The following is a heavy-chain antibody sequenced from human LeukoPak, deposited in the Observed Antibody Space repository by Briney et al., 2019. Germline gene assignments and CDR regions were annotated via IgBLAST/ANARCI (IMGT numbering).Heavy chain of an antibody. J-gene: IGHJ4*02. V-gene: IGHV1-2*02. CDR2: INPNSGDT. CDR1: GYIFTDFY. Sequence: ASVKVSCKASGYIFTDFYIFWLRQAPGQGLEWIGWINPNSGDTNYAQKFQGTVTMTRDTSVTTAYMELISLTFGDTAVYYCARIEIRRSSSPENFFDYWGQGTQVTVSS. D-gene: IGHD6-6*01. CDR3: ARIEIRRSSSPENFFDY.